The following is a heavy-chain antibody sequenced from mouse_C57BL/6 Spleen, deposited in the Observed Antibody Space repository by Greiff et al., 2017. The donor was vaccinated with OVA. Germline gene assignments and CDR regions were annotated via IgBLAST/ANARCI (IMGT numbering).Heavy chain of an antibody. D-gene: IGHD2-10*02. CDR1: GYTFTSYW. CDR3: ARFGYGNYWYFDV. Sequence: QVQLQQPGAELVKPGASVKLSCKASGYTFTSYWMHWVKQRPGQGLEWIGMIHPNSGSTNYNEKFKSKATLTVDKSSSTAYMQLSSLTSEDSAVYYGARFGYGNYWYFDVWGTGTTVTVSS. J-gene: IGHJ1*03. V-gene: IGHV1-64*01. CDR2: IHPNSGST.